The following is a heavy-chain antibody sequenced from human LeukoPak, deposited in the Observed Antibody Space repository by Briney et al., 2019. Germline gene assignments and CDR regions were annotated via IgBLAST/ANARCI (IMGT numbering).Heavy chain of an antibody. Sequence: GGSLRLSCAASGFTFSSYSMNWVRQAPGKGLEWVSYISSSGSTIYYADSVKGRFTISRDNAKNSLYLQMNSLGAEDTAVYYCARGGPYYYYMDVWGKGTTVTVSS. D-gene: IGHD2-15*01. J-gene: IGHJ6*03. V-gene: IGHV3-48*04. CDR2: ISSSGSTI. CDR1: GFTFSSYS. CDR3: ARGGPYYYYMDV.